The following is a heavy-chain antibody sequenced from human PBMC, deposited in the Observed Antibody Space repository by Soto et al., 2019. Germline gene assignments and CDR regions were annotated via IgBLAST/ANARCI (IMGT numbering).Heavy chain of an antibody. CDR2: IHYSGSI. Sequence: QVQLQESGPGLVRPSQTLSLTCTVSGGSISSDHYHWTWIRQPPGKGLEWIGYIHYSGSIYYNPSLQSRLTMSVDTSKNLFSLKLSSVTAADTAVYFCAREDDGGDRDYYGLDVWGQGTTVTVSS. D-gene: IGHD2-21*02. CDR3: AREDDGGDRDYYGLDV. V-gene: IGHV4-30-4*01. CDR1: GGSISSDHYH. J-gene: IGHJ6*02.